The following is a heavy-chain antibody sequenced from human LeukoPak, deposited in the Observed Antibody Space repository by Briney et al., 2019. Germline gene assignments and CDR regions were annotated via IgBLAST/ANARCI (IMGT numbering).Heavy chain of an antibody. CDR3: ARDLLDCSGGTCYTPGMDV. CDR2: IWYEGSAI. V-gene: IGHV3-33*01. D-gene: IGHD2-15*01. J-gene: IGHJ6*01. CDR1: GFTFTRYG. Sequence: TGGSLRLSCVPSGFTFTRYGMHWVRQAPGKGLEGVADIWYEGSAIYYADSVRGRFTLPRDNSKNTLYLKIHSLRAEDRAVYYCARDLLDCSGGTCYTPGMDVWGQGTTVSVSS.